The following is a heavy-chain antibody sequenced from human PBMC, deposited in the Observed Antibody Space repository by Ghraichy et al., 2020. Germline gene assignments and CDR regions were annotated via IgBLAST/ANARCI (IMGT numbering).Heavy chain of an antibody. D-gene: IGHD3-10*01. Sequence: LSLTCAASGITFSSYGMSWFRQAPGKGPEWVSGISHRGDITYYADSVKGRFTISRDNSKNTLYLQMNSLRAEDTAVYFCASRGTVWGQGTTVTVSS. CDR1: GITFSSYG. CDR2: ISHRGDIT. J-gene: IGHJ6*02. CDR3: ASRGTV. V-gene: IGHV3-23*01.